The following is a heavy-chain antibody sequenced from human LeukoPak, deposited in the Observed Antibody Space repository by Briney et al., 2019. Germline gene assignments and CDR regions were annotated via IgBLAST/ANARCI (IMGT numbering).Heavy chain of an antibody. CDR2: ISSSSSYI. CDR1: GFTFSSYS. D-gene: IGHD5-12*01. CDR3: ASVYSGYEQIDY. V-gene: IGHV3-21*04. J-gene: IGHJ4*02. Sequence: PGGSLRLSCAASGFTFSSYSMNWVRQAPGKGLEWVSSISSSSSYIYYADSVKGRFTISRDNTQNSLYLQMNSLRAEDTAVYYCASVYSGYEQIDYWGQGTLVTVSS.